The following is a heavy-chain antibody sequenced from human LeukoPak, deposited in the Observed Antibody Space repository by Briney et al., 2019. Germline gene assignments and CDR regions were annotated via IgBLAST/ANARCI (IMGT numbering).Heavy chain of an antibody. CDR2: IWEDGSVN. J-gene: IGHJ4*02. CDR3: ARVRKPTKNSGYYLDY. CDR1: GFTFSSNG. V-gene: IGHV3-33*01. D-gene: IGHD2-21*01. Sequence: TGGSLRLSCAVSGFTFSSNGVHWVRQAPGKGPEWVAVIWEDGSVNYYPDSVKGRFTISRDKSRNTVYPQMNSLRDEDTAVYYCARVRKPTKNSGYYLDYWGQGTLATVSS.